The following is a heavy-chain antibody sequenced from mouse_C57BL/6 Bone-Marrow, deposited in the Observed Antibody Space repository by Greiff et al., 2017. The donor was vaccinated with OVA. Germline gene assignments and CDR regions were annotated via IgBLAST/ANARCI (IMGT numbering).Heavy chain of an antibody. CDR3: ARKDYGNYD. CDR2: INPGSGGT. V-gene: IGHV1-54*01. D-gene: IGHD2-1*01. Sequence: QVQLQQSGAELVRPGTSVKVSCKASGYAFTNYLIEWVKQRPGQGLEWIGVINPGSGGTNYTEKFKGKATLTADKSSSTAYMQLSSLTSEDSAAYICARKDYGNYDWGQGTTLTVSS. J-gene: IGHJ2*01. CDR1: GYAFTNYL.